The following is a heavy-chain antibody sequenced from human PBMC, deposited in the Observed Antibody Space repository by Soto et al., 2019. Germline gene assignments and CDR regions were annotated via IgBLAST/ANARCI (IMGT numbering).Heavy chain of an antibody. CDR3: ARHADSSGWPDNWFDP. CDR1: GGSISSSSYY. CDR2: IYYSGST. J-gene: IGHJ5*02. D-gene: IGHD6-19*01. V-gene: IGHV4-39*01. Sequence: QLQLQESGPGLVKPSETLSLTCTVSGGSISSSSYYWVWIRQPPGKGLEWIGSIYYSGSTYYNPSLKSRVTISVDTSKNQFSLKRSSVTAADTAVYYCARHADSSGWPDNWFDPWGQGTLVTVSS.